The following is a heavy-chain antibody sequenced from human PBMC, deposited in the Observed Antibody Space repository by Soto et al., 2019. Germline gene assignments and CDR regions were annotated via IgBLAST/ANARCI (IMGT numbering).Heavy chain of an antibody. CDR3: ARRYCISTSCYQVWFDP. V-gene: IGHV4-30-4*01. D-gene: IGHD2-2*01. CDR2: IYYSGST. J-gene: IGHJ5*02. Sequence: SETLSLTCTVSGGSISSGDYYWSWIRQPPGKGLEWIGYIYYSGSTYYNPSLKSRVTISVDTSKNQFSLKLSSVTAADTAVYYCARRYCISTSCYQVWFDPWGQGTLVTVSS. CDR1: GGSISSGDYY.